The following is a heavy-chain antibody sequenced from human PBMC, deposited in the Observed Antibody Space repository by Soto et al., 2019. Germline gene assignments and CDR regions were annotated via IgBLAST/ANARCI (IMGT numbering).Heavy chain of an antibody. J-gene: IGHJ1*01. V-gene: IGHV3-66*01. CDR3: AAHVVTPFQH. CDR2: IYSGGST. D-gene: IGHD2-21*02. CDR1: GFTVSSNY. Sequence: GGSLRLSCAASGFTVSSNYMSWVRQAPGKGLEWVSVIYSGGSTYYADSVKGRFTISRDNSKNTLYLQMNSLRAADTAVYYCAAHVVTPFQHWGQGTLVPVSS.